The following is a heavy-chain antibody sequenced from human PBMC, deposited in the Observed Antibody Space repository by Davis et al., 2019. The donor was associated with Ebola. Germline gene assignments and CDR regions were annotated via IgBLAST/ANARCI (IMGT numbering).Heavy chain of an antibody. Sequence: AASVKVSCKASGYTFTSYAMHWVRQAPGQRLEWMGWINAGNGNTKYSQKFQGRVTITRDTSASTAYMELSSLRSEDTAVYYCARGPTYYYDSSGSSPPYYFDYWGQGTLVTVSS. J-gene: IGHJ4*02. CDR2: INAGNGNT. CDR3: ARGPTYYYDSSGSSPPYYFDY. V-gene: IGHV1-3*01. CDR1: GYTFTSYA. D-gene: IGHD3-22*01.